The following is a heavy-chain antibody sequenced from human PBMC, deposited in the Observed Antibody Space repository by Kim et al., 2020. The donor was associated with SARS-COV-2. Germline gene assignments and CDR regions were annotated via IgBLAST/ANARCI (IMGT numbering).Heavy chain of an antibody. Sequence: SVKVSCKASGGTFSSYAISWVRQAPGQGLEWMGRIIPILGIANYAQKFQGRVTITADKSTSTAYMELSSLRSEDTAVYYCAPHSGSYYGDWFDPWGKGTLVTVSS. J-gene: IGHJ5*02. CDR2: IIPILGIA. CDR3: APHSGSYYGDWFDP. D-gene: IGHD1-26*01. CDR1: GGTFSSYA. V-gene: IGHV1-69*04.